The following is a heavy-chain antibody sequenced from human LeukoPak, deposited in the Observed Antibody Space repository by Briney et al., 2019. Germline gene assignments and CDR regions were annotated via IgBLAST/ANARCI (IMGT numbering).Heavy chain of an antibody. CDR1: GFTLSSYA. J-gene: IGHJ4*02. D-gene: IGHD4/OR15-4a*01. CDR3: AKARGATYGTYYFDY. V-gene: IGHV3-23*01. Sequence: GGSLRLSCAASGFTLSSYAMNWVRQAPGKGLEWVAVLIGSSGATDYADSVKGRFTISRDNSKNTLFLQMNSLRAEDTAVYYCAKARGATYGTYYFDYWGQGTLVTVSS. CDR2: LIGSSGAT.